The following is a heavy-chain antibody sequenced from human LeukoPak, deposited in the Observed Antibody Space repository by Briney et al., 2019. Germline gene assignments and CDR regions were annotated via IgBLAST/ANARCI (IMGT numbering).Heavy chain of an antibody. Sequence: GGSLRLSCAASGFAFSSYAVSWVRQAPGKGLEWVSGISASGGSTNYADSVKGRFTISRDNSKNTLYLQMNSLRAEDTAVYYCARDEWLRPDCWGQGTLVTVSS. CDR3: ARDEWLRPDC. V-gene: IGHV3-23*01. D-gene: IGHD5-12*01. CDR1: GFAFSSYA. CDR2: ISASGGST. J-gene: IGHJ4*02.